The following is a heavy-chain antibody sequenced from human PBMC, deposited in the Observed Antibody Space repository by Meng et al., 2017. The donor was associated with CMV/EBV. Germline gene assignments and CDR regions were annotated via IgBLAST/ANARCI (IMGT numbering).Heavy chain of an antibody. J-gene: IGHJ5*02. D-gene: IGHD2-2*01. Sequence: TVAGGSISSDYLSWIRQPAGKGLEWIGRIYTSGSTNYNPSLKSRVTMSVDTSKNQFSLKLSSVTAADTAVYYCAREEYQPTHNWFDPWGQGTLVTVSS. CDR2: IYTSGST. CDR3: AREEYQPTHNWFDP. CDR1: GGSISSDY. V-gene: IGHV4-4*07.